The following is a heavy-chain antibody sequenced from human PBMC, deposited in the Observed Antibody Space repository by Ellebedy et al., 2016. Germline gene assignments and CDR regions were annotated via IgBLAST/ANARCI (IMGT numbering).Heavy chain of an antibody. CDR1: GFSVSSND. V-gene: IGHV3-53*01. CDR3: VTRHNAAFDF. Sequence: GGSLRLSXAVSGFSVSSNDMSWVRQAPGKGLELVSLIYGGGASYYADSVKGRFTISRDNSKKTLYLQMSGLGVEDTAVYYCVTRHNAAFDFWGQGTMVTVSS. J-gene: IGHJ3*01. D-gene: IGHD1-14*01. CDR2: IYGGGAS.